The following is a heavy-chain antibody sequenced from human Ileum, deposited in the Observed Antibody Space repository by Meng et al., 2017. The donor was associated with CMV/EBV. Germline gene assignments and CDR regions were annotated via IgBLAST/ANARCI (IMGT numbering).Heavy chain of an antibody. CDR2: IYNTGTT. Sequence: SETLSLTCTVSGDSISSNSYYWGWIRRSPGTGLEWIGTIYNTGTTVYNPSLLSRVTISVDTSKNQFSLKLNSVTAADTAVYYCARLTSQYSRLYSGHWPIFAFWGQGALVTVSS. CDR3: ARLTSQYSRLYSGHWPIFAF. V-gene: IGHV4-39*01. D-gene: IGHD5-12*01. J-gene: IGHJ4*02. CDR1: GDSISSNSYY.